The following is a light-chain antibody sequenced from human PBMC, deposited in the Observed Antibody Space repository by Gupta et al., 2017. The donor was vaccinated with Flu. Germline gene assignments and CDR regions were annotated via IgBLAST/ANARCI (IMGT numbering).Light chain of an antibody. J-gene: IGKJ4*01. V-gene: IGKV3-11*01. CDR1: QNINNN. Sequence: DIALTQSPASLSLTPGETGTLSCRASQNINNNLAWYQQKPGQAPRLLILYASKRVTGSTAMFSGSGGGTEFTLTISSSGREDYSVDYCQHRRNWPPPCTFGGGTKVEIK. CDR3: QHRRNWPPPCT. CDR2: YAS.